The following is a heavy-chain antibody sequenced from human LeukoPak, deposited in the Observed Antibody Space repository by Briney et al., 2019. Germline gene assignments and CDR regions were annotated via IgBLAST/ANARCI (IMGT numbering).Heavy chain of an antibody. D-gene: IGHD1-7*01. CDR2: IIPILGIA. V-gene: IGHV1-69*04. CDR1: GGTFSSYT. J-gene: IGHJ4*02. Sequence: SVKVSCKASGGTFSSYTISWVRQAPGQGLEWMGRIIPILGIANYAQKFQGRVTITADKSTSTAYMELSSLRSEDTAVYYCAREKTGTKYYFDYWGQGTLVTVSS. CDR3: AREKTGTKYYFDY.